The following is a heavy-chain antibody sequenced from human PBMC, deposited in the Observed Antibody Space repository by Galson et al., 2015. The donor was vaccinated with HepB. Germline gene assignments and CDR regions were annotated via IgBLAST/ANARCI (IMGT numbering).Heavy chain of an antibody. CDR2: TYYRSKWYN. CDR3: ARDYSGYDSRTYDAFDI. CDR1: GDSVSSNSAA. J-gene: IGHJ3*02. V-gene: IGHV6-1*01. D-gene: IGHD5-12*01. Sequence: CAISGDSVSSNSAAWNWIRQSPSRGLEWLGRTYYRSKWYNDYAVSVKSRITINPDTSKNQFSLQLNSVTPEDTAVYYCARDYSGYDSRTYDAFDIWGQGTMVTVSS.